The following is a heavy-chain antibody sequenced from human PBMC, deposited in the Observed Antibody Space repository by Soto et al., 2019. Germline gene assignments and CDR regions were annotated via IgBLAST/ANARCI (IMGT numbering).Heavy chain of an antibody. J-gene: IGHJ4*01. Sequence: EVQLLESGGGLVQPGGSLRLSCAASGFTFSRSGMNWVRQAPGMGLEWVSGIGGSGGGTYYADFVKGRFSIFRADSKDMLYLQMNSLRVEDTAVYYCAKTGYCSGGSCHYIDYWGHGTLVTVSS. D-gene: IGHD2-15*01. CDR3: AKTGYCSGGSCHYIDY. V-gene: IGHV3-23*01. CDR1: GFTFSRSG. CDR2: IGGSGGGT.